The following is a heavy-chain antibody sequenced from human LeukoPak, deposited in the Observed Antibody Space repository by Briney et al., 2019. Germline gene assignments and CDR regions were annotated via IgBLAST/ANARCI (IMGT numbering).Heavy chain of an antibody. D-gene: IGHD3-16*02. CDR2: IYSDNT. CDR1: GFTVSSNS. Sequence: GGSLRLSCTVSGFTVSSNSMSWVRQAPGKGLEWVSFIYSDNTHYSDSVKGRFTISRDNSKNTLYLQMNSLRAEDTAVYYCAKSDYVWGSYRYYYYYYMDVWGKGTTVTISS. J-gene: IGHJ6*03. V-gene: IGHV3-53*01. CDR3: AKSDYVWGSYRYYYYYYMDV.